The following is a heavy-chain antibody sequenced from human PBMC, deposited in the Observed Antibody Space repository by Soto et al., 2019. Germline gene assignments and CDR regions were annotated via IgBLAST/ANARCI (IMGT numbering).Heavy chain of an antibody. D-gene: IGHD6-13*01. CDR1: GFTFSSYS. CDR3: ARDRIAARYNWFDP. J-gene: IGHJ5*02. Sequence: GGSLRLSCAASGFTFSSYSMNWVRQAPGKGLEWVSSISSSSSYIYYADSVKGRFTISRDNAKNSLYLQMNSLRAEDTAVYYCARDRIAARYNWFDPWGQGTLVTVSS. CDR2: ISSSSSYI. V-gene: IGHV3-21*01.